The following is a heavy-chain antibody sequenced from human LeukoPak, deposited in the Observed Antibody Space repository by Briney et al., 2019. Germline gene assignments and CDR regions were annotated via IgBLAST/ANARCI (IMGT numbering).Heavy chain of an antibody. CDR1: GYTFSKYG. Sequence: GASVNVSCKASGYTFSKYGVSWVRQAPVQGLEWMGWISGYNGNTDYAQKFQDRVSMTTDTSTSTVYLELRSLRSDDTAVYYCARSVNVKPYCNTISCSGEGMDVWGQGTTVTVSS. CDR2: ISGYNGNT. CDR3: ARSVNVKPYCNTISCSGEGMDV. V-gene: IGHV1-18*04. D-gene: IGHD2-2*01. J-gene: IGHJ6*02.